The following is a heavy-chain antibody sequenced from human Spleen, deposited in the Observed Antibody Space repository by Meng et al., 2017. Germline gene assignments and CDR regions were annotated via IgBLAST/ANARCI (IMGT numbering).Heavy chain of an antibody. CDR2: IGGSGGTT. V-gene: IGHV3-23*01. D-gene: IGHD5/OR15-5a*01. CDR3: ARVSNITMLAYFDD. CDR1: GFTFYNYV. J-gene: IGHJ4*01. Sequence: GESLKISCTASGFTFYNYVMGWVREAPGKGLKWVSAIGGSGGTTFYANSMKGRYTITRDYSRDTIYLQMNSLRVEHTAVYFCARVSNITMLAYFDDWGQGTLVTVSS.